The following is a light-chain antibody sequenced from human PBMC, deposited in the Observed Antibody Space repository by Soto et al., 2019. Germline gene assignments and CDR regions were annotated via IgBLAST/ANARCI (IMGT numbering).Light chain of an antibody. CDR2: GAS. Sequence: EIVLTQSPGTLSLSPGERATLSGRASQRVRGDSLAWYQQTPGQPPRFLIYGASSRATGIPDRFRGSGSGTDFTLTISRLEPEDFAVYYCQQYGSSPRTFGQGTKVDIK. CDR3: QQYGSSPRT. J-gene: IGKJ1*01. V-gene: IGKV3-20*01. CDR1: QRVRGDS.